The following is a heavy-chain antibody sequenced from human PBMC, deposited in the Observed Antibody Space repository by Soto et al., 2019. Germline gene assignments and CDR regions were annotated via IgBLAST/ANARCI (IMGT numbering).Heavy chain of an antibody. CDR3: ARGVVVTAPLFGMDV. D-gene: IGHD2-21*02. J-gene: IGHJ6*02. CDR2: IYYSGST. CDR1: GGSVSSGSYY. V-gene: IGHV4-61*01. Sequence: SETLSLTCTVSGGSVSSGSYYWSWIRQPPGKGLEWIGYIYYSGSTNYNPSLKSRVTISVDTSKNQFSLKLSSVTAADTAVYYCARGVVVTAPLFGMDVWGQGTTVTVSS.